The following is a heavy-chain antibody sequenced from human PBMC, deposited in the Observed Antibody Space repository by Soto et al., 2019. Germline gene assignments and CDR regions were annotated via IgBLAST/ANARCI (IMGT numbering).Heavy chain of an antibody. CDR1: GFTFDDYA. Sequence: GGSLRLSCAASGFTFDDYAMNWVRQAPGKGLEWVSGITWNSGGKFYADSVKGRFTISRDNAKNSLYLQMNSLRVEDTALYFCARTSGRFDYWGQGTLVTVSS. CDR2: ITWNSGGK. V-gene: IGHV3-9*01. CDR3: ARTSGRFDY. D-gene: IGHD1-1*01. J-gene: IGHJ4*02.